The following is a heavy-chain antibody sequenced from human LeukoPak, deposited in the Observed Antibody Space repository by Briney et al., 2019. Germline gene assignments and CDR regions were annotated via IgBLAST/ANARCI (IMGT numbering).Heavy chain of an antibody. D-gene: IGHD1-26*01. CDR3: AKDQRDIVGATLPDY. V-gene: IGHV3-33*06. CDR1: GFTFSNYG. CDR2: IWYDGSNK. Sequence: GGSLRLSCVASGFTFSNYGMHWLRQAPGKGLEWVAVIWYDGSNKYYADSVKGRFTISRDNSKNTLYLQMNSLRAEDTAVYYCAKDQRDIVGATLPDYWGQGTLVTVSS. J-gene: IGHJ4*02.